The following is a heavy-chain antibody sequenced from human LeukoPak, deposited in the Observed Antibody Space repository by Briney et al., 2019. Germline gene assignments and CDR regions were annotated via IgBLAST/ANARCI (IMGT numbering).Heavy chain of an antibody. CDR2: INPNSGGT. J-gene: IGHJ4*02. Sequence: ASVKVSCKASGYTFTGYYMHWVRQAPGQGLEWMGWINPNSGGTNYAQKFQGRVTMTRDTSISTAYMELSRLRSDDTAVYYCARYSSDWWYSFDLWGQGTLVTVSS. D-gene: IGHD6-19*01. CDR3: ARYSSDWWYSFDL. V-gene: IGHV1-2*02. CDR1: GYTFTGYY.